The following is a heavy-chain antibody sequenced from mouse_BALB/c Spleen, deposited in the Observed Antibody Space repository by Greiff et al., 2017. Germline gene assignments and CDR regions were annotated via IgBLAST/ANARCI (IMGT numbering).Heavy chain of an antibody. CDR2: IDPANGNT. D-gene: IGHD1-1*01. CDR1: GFNIKDTY. CDR3: AREVYYGSSSAWFAD. V-gene: IGHV14-3*02. J-gene: IGHJ3*01. Sequence: VQLQQSGAELVKPGASVKLSCTASGFNIKDTYMHWVKQRPEQGLEWIGRIDPANGNTKYDPKFQGKATITADTSSSTAYLQLSSLTSEDTAVYYGAREVYYGSSSAWFADWGQGTLVTVSA.